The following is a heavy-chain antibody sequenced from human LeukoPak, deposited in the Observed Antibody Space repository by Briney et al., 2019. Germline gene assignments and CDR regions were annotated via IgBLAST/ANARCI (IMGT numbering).Heavy chain of an antibody. CDR3: AREWLTGTTGPGSEYYYYGMDV. J-gene: IGHJ6*02. D-gene: IGHD1-7*01. Sequence: GSLRLSCAASGFTFSSYAMHWVRQAPGKGLEWVAVISYDGSNKYYADSVKGRFTISRDNSKNTLYLQMNSLRAEDTAVYYCAREWLTGTTGPGSEYYYYGMDVWGQGTTVTVSS. CDR1: GFTFSSYA. CDR2: ISYDGSNK. V-gene: IGHV3-30-3*01.